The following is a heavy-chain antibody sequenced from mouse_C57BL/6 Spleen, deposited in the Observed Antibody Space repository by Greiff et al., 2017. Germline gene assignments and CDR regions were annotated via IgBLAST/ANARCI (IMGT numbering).Heavy chain of an antibody. V-gene: IGHV3-6*01. D-gene: IGHD4-1*01. CDR2: ISYDGSN. CDR1: GYSITSGYY. Sequence: VQLKQSGPGLVKPSQSLSLTCSVTGYSITSGYYWNWIRQFPGNKLEWMGYISYDGSNNYNPSLKNRISITRDTSKNQFFLKLNSVTTEDTATYYCARDPGTFAYWGQGTLVTVSA. CDR3: ARDPGTFAY. J-gene: IGHJ3*01.